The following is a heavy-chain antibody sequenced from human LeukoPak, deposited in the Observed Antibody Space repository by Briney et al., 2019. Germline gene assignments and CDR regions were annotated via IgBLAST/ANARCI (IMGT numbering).Heavy chain of an antibody. CDR2: ISGDGTTT. CDR1: GFTFSNYW. V-gene: IGHV3-74*01. D-gene: IGHD2-15*01. CDR3: AGTWSFDY. Sequence: GGSLRLSCAVSGFTFSNYWMHWVRQAPGKGLLWVSRISGDGTTTNYADSVKGRFTTSRDNAKNTLYLQMDSLRAEDTAVYYCAGTWSFDYWGQGTLVTVSS. J-gene: IGHJ4*02.